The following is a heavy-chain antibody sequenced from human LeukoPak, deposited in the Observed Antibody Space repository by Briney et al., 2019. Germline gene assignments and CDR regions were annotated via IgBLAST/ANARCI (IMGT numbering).Heavy chain of an antibody. D-gene: IGHD2-2*01. CDR1: GGSISSSSYY. CDR3: ARVQDIVVVPAAIDAFDI. V-gene: IGHV4-39*01. J-gene: IGHJ3*02. Sequence: SETLSLTCTVSGGSISSSSYYWGWIRQPPGKGLEWIGSIYYSGSTYYNPSLKSRVTISVDTSKNQFSLKLSSVTAADTAVYYCARVQDIVVVPAAIDAFDIWGQGTMVTVSS. CDR2: IYYSGST.